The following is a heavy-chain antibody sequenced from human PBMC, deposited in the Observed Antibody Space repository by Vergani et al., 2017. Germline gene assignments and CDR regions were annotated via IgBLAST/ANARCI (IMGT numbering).Heavy chain of an antibody. CDR1: GFSFRNAW. Sequence: ELQLVESGGGIVKAGGSLRLSCVASGFSFRNAWMNWVRRTPGKGLEWVGRIKSTFDRGTTDYAAAVKGRFTISRDDSKNTLFLQMNGLKTEDIGVYYCTTDPRYCGDGSCYWLRDHHYYGMDVWGQGTTVTVSS. V-gene: IGHV3-15*07. D-gene: IGHD2-21*01. CDR2: IKSTFDRGTT. J-gene: IGHJ6*02. CDR3: TTDPRYCGDGSCYWLRDHHYYGMDV.